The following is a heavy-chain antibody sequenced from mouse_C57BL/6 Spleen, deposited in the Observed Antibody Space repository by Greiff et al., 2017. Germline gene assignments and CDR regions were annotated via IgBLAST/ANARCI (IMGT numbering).Heavy chain of an antibody. CDR2: IDPETGGT. J-gene: IGHJ1*03. Sequence: VQLVESGAELVRPGASVTLSCKASGYTFTDYEMHWVKQTPVHGLEWIGAIDPETGGTAYNQKFKGKAILTADKSSSTAYMELRSLTSEDSAVYYCTRRTGEFYWYFDVWGTGTTVTVSS. V-gene: IGHV1-15*01. CDR1: GYTFTDYE. CDR3: TRRTGEFYWYFDV. D-gene: IGHD4-1*01.